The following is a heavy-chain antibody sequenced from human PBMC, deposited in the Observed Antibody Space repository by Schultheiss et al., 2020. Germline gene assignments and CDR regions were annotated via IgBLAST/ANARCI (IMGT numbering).Heavy chain of an antibody. CDR2: ISSSSSAI. Sequence: GGSLRLSCTASGFDFSLYAMNWVRQAPGKGLEWVSYISSSSSAIYYADSVKGRFTISRDNAKNSLYLQMNSLRAEDTAVYYCARGGGNWNYLGGAFDIWGQGTMVTVSS. V-gene: IGHV3-48*04. D-gene: IGHD1-7*01. CDR1: GFDFSLYA. CDR3: ARGGGNWNYLGGAFDI. J-gene: IGHJ3*02.